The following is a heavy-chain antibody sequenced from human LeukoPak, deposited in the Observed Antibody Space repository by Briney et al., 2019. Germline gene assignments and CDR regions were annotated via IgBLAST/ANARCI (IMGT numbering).Heavy chain of an antibody. D-gene: IGHD1-26*01. CDR3: SRESGAFSPFGY. Sequence: PSQTLSLTCTVSGGSISSGGYYWSWIRQHPGKGLEWIGYIYYSGSTYYNPSLKSRVTISVDTSKNHLSLNLTSVTAADTAVYYCSRESGAFSPFGYWGQGTLVTVSS. CDR2: IYYSGST. V-gene: IGHV4-31*03. J-gene: IGHJ4*02. CDR1: GGSISSGGYY.